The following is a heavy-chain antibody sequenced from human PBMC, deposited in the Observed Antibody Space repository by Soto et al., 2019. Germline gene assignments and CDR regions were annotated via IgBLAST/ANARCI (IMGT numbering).Heavy chain of an antibody. J-gene: IGHJ4*02. CDR1: GFTFSSYA. V-gene: IGHV3-30-3*02. CDR2: ISYDGSNK. D-gene: IGHD3-10*01. CDR3: AKSHAKEYYFDY. Sequence: GGSLRLSCAASGFTFSSYAMHWVRQAPGKGLEWVAVISYDGSNKYYADSVKGRFTISRENSKNTLYLQMNSLRAEDTAVYYCAKSHAKEYYFDYWGQGTLVTVSS.